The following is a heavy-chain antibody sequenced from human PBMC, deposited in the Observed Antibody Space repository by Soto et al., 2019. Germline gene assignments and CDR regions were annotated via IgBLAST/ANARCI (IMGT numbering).Heavy chain of an antibody. CDR1: GGSISSYY. V-gene: IGHV4-59*01. CDR2: IYYSGST. J-gene: IGHJ5*02. CDR3: ARDRSRYCSSTSCYFLSP. Sequence: SETLSLTCTVSGGSISSYYWSWIRQPPGKGLEWIGYIYYSGSTNYNPSLKSRVTISVDTSKNQFSLKLSSVTAADTAVYYCARDRSRYCSSTSCYFLSPWGQGTLVTVSS. D-gene: IGHD2-2*01.